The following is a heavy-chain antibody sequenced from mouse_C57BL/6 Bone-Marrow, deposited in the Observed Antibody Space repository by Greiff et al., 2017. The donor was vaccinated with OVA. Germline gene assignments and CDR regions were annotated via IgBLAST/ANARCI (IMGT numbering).Heavy chain of an antibody. Sequence: QVQLQQSGAELARPGASVKLSCKASGYTFTSYGISWVKQRTGQGLEWIGEIYPRSGNTYYNEKFKGKATLTADKSSSTAYLELRSLTSEDSAVYIGARRILDYYCSSWARFAYWGQGTLVTVSA. CDR2: IYPRSGNT. J-gene: IGHJ3*01. V-gene: IGHV1-81*01. CDR1: GYTFTSYG. CDR3: ARRILDYYCSSWARFAY. D-gene: IGHD1-1*01.